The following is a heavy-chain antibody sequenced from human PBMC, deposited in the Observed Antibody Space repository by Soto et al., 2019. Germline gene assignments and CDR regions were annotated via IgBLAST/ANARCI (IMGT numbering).Heavy chain of an antibody. CDR3: ASLGLRLGELSPSGAFDI. Sequence: QVQLVQSGAEVKKPGASVKVSCKASGYTFTSYGISWVRQAPGQGLEWMGWISAYNGNTNYAQKLQGRVTMTTDTTTSTAYMGLRGLGSDDTAVYYCASLGLRLGELSPSGAFDIWGQGTMVTVSS. CDR1: GYTFTSYG. J-gene: IGHJ3*02. D-gene: IGHD3-16*02. CDR2: ISAYNGNT. V-gene: IGHV1-18*04.